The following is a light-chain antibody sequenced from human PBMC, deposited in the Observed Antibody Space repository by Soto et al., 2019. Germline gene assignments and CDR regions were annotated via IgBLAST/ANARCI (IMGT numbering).Light chain of an antibody. J-gene: IGKJ4*01. CDR1: QSVSSSY. CDR3: QQFSSYPLT. Sequence: EIVLTQSPGTLSLPPGERATLSCRASQSVSSSYLAWYQQKPGQAPRPLIYGASSRATGIPDRFSGGGSGTDFTLTISRLEPEDFAVYYCQQFSSYPLTFGGGTKVDIK. CDR2: GAS. V-gene: IGKV3-20*01.